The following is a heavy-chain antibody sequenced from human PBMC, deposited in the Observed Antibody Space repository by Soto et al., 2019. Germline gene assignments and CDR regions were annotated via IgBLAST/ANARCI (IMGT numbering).Heavy chain of an antibody. D-gene: IGHD4-17*01. V-gene: IGHV3-23*01. CDR2: ISGSGGST. CDR1: GFTFSSYA. J-gene: IGHJ6*02. Sequence: GGSLRLSCAASGFTFSSYAMSWVRQAPGKGLEWVSAISGSGGSTYYADSVKGRFTISRDNSKNTLYLQMNSLRAEDTAVYYCAKGLLRAQPDYYGMDVWGQGTTVTVS. CDR3: AKGLLRAQPDYYGMDV.